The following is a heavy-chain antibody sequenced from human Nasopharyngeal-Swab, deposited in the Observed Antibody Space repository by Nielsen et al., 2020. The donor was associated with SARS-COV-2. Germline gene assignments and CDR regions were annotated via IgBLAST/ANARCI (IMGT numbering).Heavy chain of an antibody. Sequence: SETLSLTCAVYGGSFSGHYWSWIRQPPGKGLEWIGEINHGGSTNYKPSLKSRVTISVDTSKNQFSLKLSSVTAADTALYYCARGSRGGTTSYYYYYYMDVWGKGTTVTVSS. D-gene: IGHD1-1*01. CDR2: INHGGST. CDR3: ARGSRGGTTSYYYYYYMDV. V-gene: IGHV4-34*01. CDR1: GGSFSGHY. J-gene: IGHJ6*03.